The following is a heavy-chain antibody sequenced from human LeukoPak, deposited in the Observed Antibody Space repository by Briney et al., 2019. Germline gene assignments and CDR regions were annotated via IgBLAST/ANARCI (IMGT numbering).Heavy chain of an antibody. CDR3: AKEIEIQLGGTGFDY. CDR2: ISGSGGST. D-gene: IGHD5-18*01. V-gene: IGHV3-23*01. Sequence: GGSLRLSCAASGFTFSSYAMSWVRQAPGKGLEGGSAISGSGGSTYYADSVKGRFTISRDNSKNTLYLQMNSLRAEDTAVYYCAKEIEIQLGGTGFDYWGQGTLVTVSS. CDR1: GFTFSSYA. J-gene: IGHJ4*02.